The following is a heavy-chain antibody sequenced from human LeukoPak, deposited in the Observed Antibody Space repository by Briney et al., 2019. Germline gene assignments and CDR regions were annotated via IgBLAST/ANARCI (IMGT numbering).Heavy chain of an antibody. CDR1: GFTVSTNY. D-gene: IGHD6-19*01. V-gene: IGHV3-53*01. CDR2: IYSDGST. J-gene: IGHJ4*02. Sequence: PGGSLRLSCAASGFTVSTNYMSWVRQAPGKKLEWVSDIYSDGSTFYADSVKGRFTISRDNSKNTLYLQMNSLRAEDTAVYYCCGSGWFAGPFGYWGQGALVAVSS. CDR3: CGSGWFAGPFGY.